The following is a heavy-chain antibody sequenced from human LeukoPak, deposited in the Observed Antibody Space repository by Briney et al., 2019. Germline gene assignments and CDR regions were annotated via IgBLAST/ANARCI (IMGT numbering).Heavy chain of an antibody. CDR3: AILEQQLVQFDY. J-gene: IGHJ4*02. CDR2: IIVGSGAT. D-gene: IGHD6-13*01. Sequence: ASVKVSCKTSGFTFSTSAVQWVRQARGQRLEWIGWIIVGSGATSYAQKFQGRVTMTRDTSTSTVYMELSSLRSEDTAVYYCAILEQQLVQFDYWGQGTLVTVSS. CDR1: GFTFSTSA. V-gene: IGHV1-58*01.